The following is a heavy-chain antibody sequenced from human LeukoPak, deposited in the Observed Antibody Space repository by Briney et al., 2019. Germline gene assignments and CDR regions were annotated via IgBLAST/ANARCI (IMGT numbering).Heavy chain of an antibody. V-gene: IGHV3-15*01. CDR2: IKSKTDGGTT. J-gene: IGHJ4*02. CDR3: ARVFGSDYGDDVYFDY. CDR1: GFTFTNAW. D-gene: IGHD4-17*01. Sequence: GGSLRLSCAASGFTFTNAWMSWVRQAPGKGLEWVGHIKSKTDGGTTDYAAPVKGRFTISRDDSQDTLFLQMNSLKAEDTAVYYCARVFGSDYGDDVYFDYWGQGTLVTVSS.